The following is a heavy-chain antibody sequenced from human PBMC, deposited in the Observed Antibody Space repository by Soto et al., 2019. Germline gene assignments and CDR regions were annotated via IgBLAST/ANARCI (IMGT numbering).Heavy chain of an antibody. CDR1: GFTFSSYA. D-gene: IGHD2-15*01. V-gene: IGHV3-30-3*01. CDR3: ARDHIVVVVAAIPDFDY. CDR2: ISYDGSNK. Sequence: GGSLRLSCAASGFTFSSYAMHWVRQAPGKGLEWVAVISYDGSNKYYADSVKGRFTISRDNSKNTLYLQMNSLRAEDTAVYYCARDHIVVVVAAIPDFDYWGQGTLVTVSS. J-gene: IGHJ4*02.